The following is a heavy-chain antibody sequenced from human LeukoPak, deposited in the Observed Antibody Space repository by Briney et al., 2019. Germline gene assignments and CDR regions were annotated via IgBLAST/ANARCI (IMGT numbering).Heavy chain of an antibody. Sequence: PGGSLRLSCAVSEFTFSIAWMSWVRQAPGKGLEWVGRIKSKADGGTTDYAAPVKTRFTISRDDSKSTLYLQMNSLKAEDTAVYYCTTVGCSGGGCFFFDYWGQGTLVTVSS. CDR3: TTVGCSGGGCFFFDY. D-gene: IGHD2-15*01. J-gene: IGHJ4*02. V-gene: IGHV3-15*01. CDR1: EFTFSIAW. CDR2: IKSKADGGTT.